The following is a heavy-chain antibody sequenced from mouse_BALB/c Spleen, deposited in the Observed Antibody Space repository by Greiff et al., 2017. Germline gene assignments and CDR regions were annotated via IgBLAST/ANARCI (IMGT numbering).Heavy chain of an antibody. Sequence: EVQLVESGGGLVQPGGSRKLSCAASGFTFSSFGMHWVRQAPEKGLEWVAYISSGSSTIYYADTVKGRFTISRDNPKNTLFLQMTSLRSEDTAMYYCARIDGYSDYWGQGTTLTVSS. V-gene: IGHV5-17*02. CDR3: ARIDGYSDY. CDR1: GFTFSSFG. CDR2: ISSGSSTI. D-gene: IGHD2-3*01. J-gene: IGHJ2*01.